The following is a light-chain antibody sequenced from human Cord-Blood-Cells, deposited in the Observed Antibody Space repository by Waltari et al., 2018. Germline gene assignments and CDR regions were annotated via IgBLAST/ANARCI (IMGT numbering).Light chain of an antibody. CDR1: QSISSY. Sequence: DIQMTQSPSSLSASVGDSVTITCRASQSISSYLNWYQQKPGKAPKLLIYAASSLQSGVPSRFSGSGSGTDFTLTISSLQPEDFATYYCQQSYSTPWTFGQGTKGEIK. V-gene: IGKV1-39*01. J-gene: IGKJ1*01. CDR2: AAS. CDR3: QQSYSTPWT.